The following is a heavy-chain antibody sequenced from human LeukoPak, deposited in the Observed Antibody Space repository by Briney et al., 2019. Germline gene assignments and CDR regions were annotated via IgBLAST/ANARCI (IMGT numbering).Heavy chain of an antibody. CDR2: INPNSGGT. D-gene: IGHD1-26*01. Sequence: ASVKVSCEASGYTFTGYYMHWVRQAPGQGLEWMGWINPNSGGTNYAQKFQCRVTTTRDTSISTAYMELSRLRSDDTAVYYCARRSYSGSYYGSYYYYMDVWGKGTTVTVSS. V-gene: IGHV1-2*02. J-gene: IGHJ6*03. CDR1: GYTFTGYY. CDR3: ARRSYSGSYYGSYYYYMDV.